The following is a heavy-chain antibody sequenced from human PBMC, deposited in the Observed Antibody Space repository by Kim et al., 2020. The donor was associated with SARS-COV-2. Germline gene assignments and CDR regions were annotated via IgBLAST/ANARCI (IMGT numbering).Heavy chain of an antibody. CDR1: GFTFSSYG. D-gene: IGHD2-21*02. V-gene: IGHV3-33*01. CDR2: IWYDGSNK. J-gene: IGHJ4*02. Sequence: GGSLRLSCAASGFTFSSYGMHWVRQAPGKGLEWVAVIWYDGSNKYYADSVKGRFTISRDNSKNTLYLQMNSLRAEDTAVYYCARVGTAIRSVGGFDYWGQGTLVTVSS. CDR3: ARVGTAIRSVGGFDY.